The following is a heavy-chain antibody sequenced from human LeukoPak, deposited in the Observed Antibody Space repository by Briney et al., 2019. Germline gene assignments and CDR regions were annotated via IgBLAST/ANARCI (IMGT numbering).Heavy chain of an antibody. CDR3: AKRGVVIRVILVGFHKEAYYFDS. J-gene: IGHJ4*02. D-gene: IGHD3-22*01. CDR2: ISGSGGRP. V-gene: IGHV3-23*01. Sequence: GGSLRLSCAVSGVTLSNYGMAWVRQAPGKGLEWVAGISGSGGRPNYADSVKGRFTISRDNAKNTLYLQMNSLRAEDTAVYLCAKRGVVIRVILVGFHKEAYYFDSWGQGALVSVSS. CDR1: GVTLSNYG.